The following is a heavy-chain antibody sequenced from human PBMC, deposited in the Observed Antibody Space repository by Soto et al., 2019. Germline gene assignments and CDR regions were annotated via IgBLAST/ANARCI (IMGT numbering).Heavy chain of an antibody. CDR1: GFTFSSYG. CDR2: IWYDGSNK. J-gene: IGHJ4*02. CDR3: ARVSYYDSSGLEFDY. V-gene: IGHV3-33*01. D-gene: IGHD3-22*01. Sequence: QVQLVESGGGVGQPGRSLRLSCAASGFTFSSYGMHWVRQAPGKGLEWVAVIWYDGSNKYYADSVKGRFTISRDNSKNTLYLQMNSLRAEDTAVYYCARVSYYDSSGLEFDYWGQGTLVTVSS.